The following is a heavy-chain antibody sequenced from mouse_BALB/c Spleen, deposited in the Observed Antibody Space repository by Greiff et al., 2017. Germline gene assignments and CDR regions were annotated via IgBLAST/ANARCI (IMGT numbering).Heavy chain of an antibody. CDR3: ARFWCYDVPWFAY. D-gene: IGHD2-12*01. CDR2: ISYSGST. CDR1: GDSITSGY. V-gene: IGHV3-8*02. J-gene: IGHJ3*01. Sequence: EVQLKESGPSLVKPSQTLSLTCSVTGDSITSGYWNWIRKFPGNKLEYMGYISYSGSTYYNPSLKSRISITRDTSKNQFFLQLNSVTTEDTATYYCARFWCYDVPWFAYWGQGTLVTVSA.